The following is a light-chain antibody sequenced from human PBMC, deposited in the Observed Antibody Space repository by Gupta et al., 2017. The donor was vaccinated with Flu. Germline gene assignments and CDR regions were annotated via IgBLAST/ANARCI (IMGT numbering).Light chain of an antibody. CDR2: MAS. V-gene: IGKV1-5*03. CDR1: QSISSW. CDR3: QNYYRSSWT. J-gene: IGKJ1*01. Sequence: DIQMTQSPSTLSASVGDRVTITFLASQSISSWLAWYQQKPGKPPKLLIYMASTLDTGVPSRFGGSGSGTEFTLTISSRQPDDFANYYCQNYYRSSWTFGQGTXVEIK.